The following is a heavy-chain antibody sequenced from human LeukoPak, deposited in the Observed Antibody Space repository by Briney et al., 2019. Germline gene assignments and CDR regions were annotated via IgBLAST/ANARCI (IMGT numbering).Heavy chain of an antibody. CDR1: GSTFSSYA. V-gene: IGHV3-23*01. D-gene: IGHD3-3*01. CDR3: AKDYYDFWSGYLVEGLLDY. J-gene: IGHJ4*02. CDR2: ISGSGGST. Sequence: GGSLRLSCAASGSTFSSYAMSWVRQAPGKGLEWVSAISGSGGSTYYADSVKGRFTISRDNSKNTLYLQMNSLRAEDTAVYYCAKDYYDFWSGYLVEGLLDYWGQGTLVTVSS.